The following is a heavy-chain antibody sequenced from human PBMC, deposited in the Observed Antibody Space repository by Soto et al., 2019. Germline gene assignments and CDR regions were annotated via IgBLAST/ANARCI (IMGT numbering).Heavy chain of an antibody. CDR2: IWYDGSNK. CDR3: ARGPECSSTSCYVGVDY. V-gene: IGHV3-33*01. CDR1: GFTFSSYG. D-gene: IGHD2-2*01. J-gene: IGHJ4*02. Sequence: GGSLRLSCAASGFTFSSYGMHWVRQAPGKGLEWVAVIWYDGSNKYYADSVKGRFTISRDNSKNTLYLQMNSLRAEDTAVYYCARGPECSSTSCYVGVDYWGQGTLVTVSS.